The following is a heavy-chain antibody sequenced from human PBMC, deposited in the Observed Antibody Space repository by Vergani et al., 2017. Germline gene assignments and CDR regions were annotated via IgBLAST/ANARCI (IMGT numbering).Heavy chain of an antibody. V-gene: IGHV3-33*08. J-gene: IGHJ5*02. Sequence: QVHLVESGGGVVQPGRSLRLSCVVSGFTSSYYGMHWVRQAPGKGLEWVAVTWYDGNNKQYADSVKGRFTISRDNSKSTMYLQMNSLRNEDTGVYYCARDLRLLYTRFDPWGQGTLVTVSS. D-gene: IGHD3-16*01. CDR2: TWYDGNNK. CDR1: GFTSSYYG. CDR3: ARDLRLLYTRFDP.